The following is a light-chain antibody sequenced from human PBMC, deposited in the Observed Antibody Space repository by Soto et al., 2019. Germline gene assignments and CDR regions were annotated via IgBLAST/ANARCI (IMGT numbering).Light chain of an antibody. CDR2: DNN. CDR1: SSNIGNNY. J-gene: IGLJ2*01. V-gene: IGLV1-51*01. CDR3: GTWDSSLNGVV. Sequence: QSVLTQPPSVSASPGQRVTISCSGSSSNIGNNYVYWYRQLPGTAPKLLIYDNNRRPSGIFDRFSGSKSGTSATLDITVLQTGDEADYYCGTWDSSLNGVVFGGGTKLTVL.